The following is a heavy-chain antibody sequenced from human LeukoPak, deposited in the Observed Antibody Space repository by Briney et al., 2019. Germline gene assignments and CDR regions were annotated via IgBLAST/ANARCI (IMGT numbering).Heavy chain of an antibody. Sequence: GGSLRLSCAASGLTFSSYSMNCVRQAPGKGLEWASSISSSSSYIYYTHSVKGRYTISRDNAKNSLYLQMNSLRAEDTAVYYCARDLARRGVAFDYWGQGTLVTVSS. CDR1: GLTFSSYS. D-gene: IGHD2-15*01. CDR2: ISSSSSYI. J-gene: IGHJ4*02. CDR3: ARDLARRGVAFDY. V-gene: IGHV3-21*01.